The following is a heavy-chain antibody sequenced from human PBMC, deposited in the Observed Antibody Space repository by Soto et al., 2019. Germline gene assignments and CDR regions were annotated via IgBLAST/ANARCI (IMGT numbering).Heavy chain of an antibody. D-gene: IGHD2-2*01. CDR2: IIPIPGTA. V-gene: IGHV1-69*01. CDR3: ARSQGSSTSLEIYYYYYYGMDV. J-gene: IGHJ6*02. CDR1: GGTFSSYA. Sequence: QVQLVQSGAEVKKPGSSVKVSCKASGGTFSSYAISWVRQAPGQGLEWMGGIIPIPGTANYAQKFQGRVTITADESTSTAYMELGSLRSEDTAVYSCARSQGSSTSLEIYYYYYYGMDVWGQGTTVTVSS.